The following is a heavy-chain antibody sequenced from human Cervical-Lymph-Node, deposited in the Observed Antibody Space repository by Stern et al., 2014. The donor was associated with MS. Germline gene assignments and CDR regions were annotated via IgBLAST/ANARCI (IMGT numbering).Heavy chain of an antibody. J-gene: IGHJ4*02. CDR3: AKDRGMYYYDSSTEGHFDY. V-gene: IGHV3-33*06. Sequence: QMQLVQSGGGVVQPGRSLRLSCVASGFIFRNYVMHWVRQTPGRGLEWVAVIRYDGTDSYYADSVKGRFTISRDNTKNILYLQMNSLRAEDTAVYYCAKDRGMYYYDSSTEGHFDYWGQGNLVTVSS. CDR2: IRYDGTDS. CDR1: GFIFRNYV. D-gene: IGHD3-22*01.